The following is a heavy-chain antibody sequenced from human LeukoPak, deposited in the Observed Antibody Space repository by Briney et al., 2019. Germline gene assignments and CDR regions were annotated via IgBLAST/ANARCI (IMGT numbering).Heavy chain of an antibody. J-gene: IGHJ6*02. CDR2: IKQDGSEK. Sequence: GGSLRLSCAASGFTFSRYWMSWMRQAPGKGLEWVANIKQDGSEKYYVDSVKGRFTISRDNAKNSLYLQMNSLRAEDTAVYYCARDIVVVTAVIYYYYGMDVWGQGTTVTVSS. CDR3: ARDIVVVTAVIYYYYGMDV. V-gene: IGHV3-7*01. D-gene: IGHD2-21*02. CDR1: GFTFSRYW.